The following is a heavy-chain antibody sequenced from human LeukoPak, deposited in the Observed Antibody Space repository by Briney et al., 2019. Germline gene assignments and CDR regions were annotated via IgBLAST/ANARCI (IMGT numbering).Heavy chain of an antibody. CDR3: ARGRYSYGSPTAFDY. D-gene: IGHD5-18*01. CDR2: ISSSSSYI. CDR1: GFTFSSYS. V-gene: IGHV3-21*01. Sequence: VGSLRLSCAASGFTFSSYSMNWVRQAPGKGLEWVSSISSSSSYIYYADSVKGRFTISRDNAKNSLYLQMNSLRAEDTAVYYCARGRYSYGSPTAFDYWGQGTLVTVSS. J-gene: IGHJ4*02.